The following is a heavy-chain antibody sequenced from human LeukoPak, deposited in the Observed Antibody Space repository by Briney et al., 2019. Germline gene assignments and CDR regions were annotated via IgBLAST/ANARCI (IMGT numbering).Heavy chain of an antibody. D-gene: IGHD4-17*01. CDR2: ISYNGSNK. V-gene: IGHV3-30-3*01. CDR1: GFTFSSYT. CDR3: AKDYGDYDYYYYGMDV. J-gene: IGHJ6*02. Sequence: GGSLRLSCAASGFTFSSYTMHWVRRAPGKGLEWVTFISYNGSNKYYADSVKGRFTISRDNSKNTLYLQMNSLKPEDTAVYYCAKDYGDYDYYYYGMDVWGQGTTVTVSS.